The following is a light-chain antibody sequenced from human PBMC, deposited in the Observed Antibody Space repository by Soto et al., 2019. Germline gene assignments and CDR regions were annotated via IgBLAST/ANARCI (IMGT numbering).Light chain of an antibody. CDR3: QQYGSSPVT. J-gene: IGKJ5*01. CDR2: GAS. V-gene: IGKV3-20*01. Sequence: EIVLTQSPGTLSLSPGARAPLSCRASQSVSSTFLAWYQHKPGRPPRLLIYGASTGATGIPARFSGSGSGTDFTLTISRLEPEDFAVYYCQQYGSSPVTFGQGTRLEI. CDR1: QSVSSTF.